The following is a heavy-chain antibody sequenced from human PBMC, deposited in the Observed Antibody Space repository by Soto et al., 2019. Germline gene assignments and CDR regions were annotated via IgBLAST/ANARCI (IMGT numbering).Heavy chain of an antibody. J-gene: IGHJ4*02. Sequence: PLETRSLTCTVSGGSISSGGYYWSWIRQHPGKGLGWIGYIYYSGSTYYNPSLTSRVTISVDTSKNQFSLKLSSVTAADTAVYYCARAGPDSSLIDYWGQGTLVTVSS. CDR2: IYYSGST. V-gene: IGHV4-31*03. CDR1: GGSISSGGYY. CDR3: ARAGPDSSLIDY. D-gene: IGHD6-6*01.